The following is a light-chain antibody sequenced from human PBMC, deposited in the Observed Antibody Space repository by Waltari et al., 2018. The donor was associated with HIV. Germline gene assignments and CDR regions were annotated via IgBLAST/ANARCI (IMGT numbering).Light chain of an antibody. J-gene: IGLJ1*01. CDR2: KDS. Sequence: SYELTQPPSVSVSPGQTARITCSGDVLPKQSDYWYQQKPGQAPVLVIYKDSERPSGIPERFSGSSSGTTVTLTISGVQAEDEADYYCQSGDSSAPYVFGTGTKVTVL. CDR3: QSGDSSAPYV. V-gene: IGLV3-25*03. CDR1: VLPKQS.